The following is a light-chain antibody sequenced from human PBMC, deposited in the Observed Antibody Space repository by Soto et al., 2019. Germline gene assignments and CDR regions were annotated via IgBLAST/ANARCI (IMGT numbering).Light chain of an antibody. V-gene: IGLV1-44*01. J-gene: IGLJ3*02. CDR3: CSYAGSYTLWV. Sequence: QSVLTQPPSASGTPGQRVTISCSGSSSNIGSNTVNWYQQLPGTAPKLLIYDVSKRPSGVPDRFSGSKSGNTASLTISGLQAEDEADYYCCSYAGSYTLWVFGGGTQLTVL. CDR1: SSNIGSNT. CDR2: DVS.